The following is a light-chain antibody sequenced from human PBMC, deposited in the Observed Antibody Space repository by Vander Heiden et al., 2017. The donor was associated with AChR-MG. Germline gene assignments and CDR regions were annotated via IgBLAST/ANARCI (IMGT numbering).Light chain of an antibody. CDR1: SSDVGGCEY. J-gene: IGLJ2*01. CDR3: CTYASSYTSVV. CDR2: HIS. Sequence: QPALTQPRSVSGSPGQSSPISCTGTSSDVGGCEYVSCDHKHPGEAPKLMIYHISKRPTAVPDRFSDSKSGNTASLTISGLQDEDEADYCYCTYASSYTSVVFGGGTKLTVL. V-gene: IGLV2-11*01.